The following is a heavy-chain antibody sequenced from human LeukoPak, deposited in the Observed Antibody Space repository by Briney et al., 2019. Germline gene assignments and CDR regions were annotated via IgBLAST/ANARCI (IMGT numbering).Heavy chain of an antibody. CDR3: ARVVSSSSSLSSKYFQH. CDR1: GYTFTSYY. J-gene: IGHJ1*01. CDR2: INPSGGST. V-gene: IGHV1-46*01. D-gene: IGHD6-13*01. Sequence: ASVKVSCKASGYTFTSYYMHWVRQAPGQGLEWMGIINPSGGSTSYAPKFQGRVTMTRDTSTSTAYMELSSLRSEDTAVYYCARVVSSSSSLSSKYFQHWGQGTLVTVSS.